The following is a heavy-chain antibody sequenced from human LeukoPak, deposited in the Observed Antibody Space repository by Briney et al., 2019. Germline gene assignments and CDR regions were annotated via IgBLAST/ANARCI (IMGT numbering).Heavy chain of an antibody. CDR1: RFTFSSYA. D-gene: IGHD2-2*02. J-gene: IGHJ4*02. V-gene: IGHV3-23*01. CDR2: ISGSGGST. CDR3: AIEPLGYCSSTSCYNFDY. Sequence: GGSLRLSCAASRFTFSSYAMSWVRQAPGKGLEWVSAISGSGGSTYYADSVKGRFTISRDNSKNTLYLQMNSLRAEDTAVYYCAIEPLGYCSSTSCYNFDYWGQGTLVTVSS.